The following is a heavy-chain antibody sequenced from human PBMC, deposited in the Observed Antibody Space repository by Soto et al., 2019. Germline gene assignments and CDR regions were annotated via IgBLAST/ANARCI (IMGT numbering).Heavy chain of an antibody. V-gene: IGHV3-66*01. CDR1: GFTVSSNY. CDR2: IYSGGST. D-gene: IGHD3-3*01. J-gene: IGHJ4*02. Sequence: EVQLVESGGGLVQPGGSLRLSCAASGFTVSSNYMSWVRQAPGKGLEWVSVIYSGGSTYYADSVKGRFTISRANSKNTRYLQMNSLRAEDTAVYYCARGYYDFWSGYYGYWGQGTLVTVSS. CDR3: ARGYYDFWSGYYGY.